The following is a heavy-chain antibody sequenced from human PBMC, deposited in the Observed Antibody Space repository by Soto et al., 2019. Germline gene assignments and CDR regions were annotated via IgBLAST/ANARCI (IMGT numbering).Heavy chain of an antibody. CDR3: ATQSDFWSGYFLSGY. CDR2: IYYSGST. D-gene: IGHD3-3*01. V-gene: IGHV4-39*01. Sequence: QLQLQESGPGLVKPSETLSLTCTVSGGSISSSSYYWGWIRQPPGKGLEWIGSIYYSGSTYYNPSVKSRVTIAVDTSKNQFSLKLSSVTAADTAVYYCATQSDFWSGYFLSGYWGQGTLVTVSS. J-gene: IGHJ4*02. CDR1: GGSISSSSYY.